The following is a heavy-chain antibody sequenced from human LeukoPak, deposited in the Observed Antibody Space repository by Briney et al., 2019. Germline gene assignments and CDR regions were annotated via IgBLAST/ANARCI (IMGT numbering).Heavy chain of an antibody. CDR3: ARGKVGYSYFDY. D-gene: IGHD5-18*01. Sequence: PGGSLRLSCAASGFTFSRYGMHWVRQAPGKGLEWVAVIWHDGSYEYYADSVKGRFTISRDSSKNSLYLQMNSLRDTDTAVYYCARGKVGYSYFDYWGQGTLVTVSS. V-gene: IGHV3-33*01. CDR2: IWHDGSYE. J-gene: IGHJ4*02. CDR1: GFTFSRYG.